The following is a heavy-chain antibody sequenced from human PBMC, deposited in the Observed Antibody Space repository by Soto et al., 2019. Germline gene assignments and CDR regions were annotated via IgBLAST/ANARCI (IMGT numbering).Heavy chain of an antibody. Sequence: QVQLVQSGAEVKKPGSSVKASCKASGGAFTNDIITWVRQAPGQGLEWMGRIIPLLDITNYAQKFQGRVTITAXKXTXTXXMELNSLISEDTAVYYCARDSPIGSTFSGYDAIDYWGQGTLVTVSS. V-gene: IGHV1-69*08. D-gene: IGHD5-12*01. CDR1: GGAFTNDI. CDR2: IIPLLDIT. CDR3: ARDSPIGSTFSGYDAIDY. J-gene: IGHJ4*02.